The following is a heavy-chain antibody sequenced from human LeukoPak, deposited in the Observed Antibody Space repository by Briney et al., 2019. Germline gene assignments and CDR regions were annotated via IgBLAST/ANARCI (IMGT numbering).Heavy chain of an antibody. Sequence: ASVKVSCKASGYTFTGYYMHWVRQAPGQGLEWMGWINPNSGGTNYAQKFQGRVTMTRDTSISTAYMELSRLRSDDAAVYYCASLDIVVVPAVNDAFDIWGQGTMVTVSS. CDR3: ASLDIVVVPAVNDAFDI. J-gene: IGHJ3*02. D-gene: IGHD2-2*03. CDR1: GYTFTGYY. V-gene: IGHV1-2*02. CDR2: INPNSGGT.